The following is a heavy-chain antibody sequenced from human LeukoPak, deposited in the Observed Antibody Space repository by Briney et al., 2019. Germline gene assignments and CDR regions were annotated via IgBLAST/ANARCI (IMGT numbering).Heavy chain of an antibody. D-gene: IGHD3-10*01. J-gene: IGHJ3*02. Sequence: SQTLSLTCAISGDSVSSNSATWNWIRLSRSRGLEWLGRTYYRSRWLNDYAVSVKGRITVNPDTSKNQFSLQLHSVSPEDTAVYYCVRDSGMGLDAFDIWGQGTMVTVSS. CDR1: GDSVSSNSAT. CDR2: TYYRSRWLN. CDR3: VRDSGMGLDAFDI. V-gene: IGHV6-1*01.